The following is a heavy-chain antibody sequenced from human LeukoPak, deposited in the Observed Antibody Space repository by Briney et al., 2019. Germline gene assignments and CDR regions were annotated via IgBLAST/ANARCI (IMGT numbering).Heavy chain of an antibody. CDR3: AKISSGIYDYVWGSHRNTENRVDY. D-gene: IGHD3-16*02. V-gene: IGHV3-30*02. CDR1: GFTFSSYG. Sequence: TGGSLRLSCAVSGFTFSSYGMHWVRQAPGKGLEWVAFIRYDGSNKYYADSVKGRFTISRDNSKNTLYLQMNSLRAEDTAVYYCAKISSGIYDYVWGSHRNTENRVDYWGQGTLVTVSS. CDR2: IRYDGSNK. J-gene: IGHJ4*02.